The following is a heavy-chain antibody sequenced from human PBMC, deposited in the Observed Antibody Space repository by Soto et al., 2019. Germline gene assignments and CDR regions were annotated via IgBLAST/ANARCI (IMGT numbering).Heavy chain of an antibody. D-gene: IGHD5-12*01. CDR2: ISYDGSNK. J-gene: IGHJ6*02. CDR1: GFTFSSYG. V-gene: IGHV3-30*18. CDR3: AKAGSGYSGYDYSYYYYGMDV. Sequence: LRLSCAASGFTFSSYGMHWVRQAPGKGLEWVAVISYDGSNKYYADSVKGRFTISRDNSKNTLYLQMNSPRAEDTAVYYCAKAGSGYSGYDYSYYYYGMDVWGQGTTVTVSS.